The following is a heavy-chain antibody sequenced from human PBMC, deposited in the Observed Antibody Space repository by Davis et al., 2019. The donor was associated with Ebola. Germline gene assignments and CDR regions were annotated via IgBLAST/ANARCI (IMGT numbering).Heavy chain of an antibody. CDR3: ARESTTVTTGWFDP. J-gene: IGHJ5*02. CDR2: IIPIFGTA. V-gene: IGHV1-69*06. CDR1: GGTFSSYA. Sequence: AASVKVSCKASGGTFSSYAISWVRQAPGQGLEWMGGIIPIFGTANYAQKFQGRVTITADKSTSTAYMELRSLRSDDTAVYYCARESTTVTTGWFDPWGQGTLVTVSS. D-gene: IGHD4-17*01.